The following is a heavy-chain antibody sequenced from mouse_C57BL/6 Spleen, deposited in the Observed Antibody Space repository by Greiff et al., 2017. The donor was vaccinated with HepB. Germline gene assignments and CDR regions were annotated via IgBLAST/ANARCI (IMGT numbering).Heavy chain of an antibody. CDR2: IDPATGGT. D-gene: IGHD2-12*01. J-gene: IGHJ2*01. CDR1: GYTFTDYE. Sequence: QVQLQQSGAELVRPGASVTLSCKASGYTFTDYEMHWVKQTPVHGLEWIGAIDPATGGTAYNQKFKGKAILTADKSSSTAYMELRSLTSEDSAVYYCTSLRREMVDYWGQGTTLTVSS. V-gene: IGHV1-15*01. CDR3: TSLRREMVDY.